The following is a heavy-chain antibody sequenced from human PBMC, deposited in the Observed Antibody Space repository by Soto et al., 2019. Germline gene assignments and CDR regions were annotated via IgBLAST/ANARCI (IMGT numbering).Heavy chain of an antibody. D-gene: IGHD3-10*01. V-gene: IGHV4-61*01. Sequence: XESLALTCTVSGASFSSGSVDWSWLRQPPGKGLEWIGYIYYSGSTNYNPSLKSRVTISVDTSKNQFSLKLSSVTAADTAVYYCARVPSRVRGVTAYYYGMDVWGQGTTVTVSS. CDR1: GASFSSGSVD. CDR2: IYYSGST. CDR3: ARVPSRVRGVTAYYYGMDV. J-gene: IGHJ6*02.